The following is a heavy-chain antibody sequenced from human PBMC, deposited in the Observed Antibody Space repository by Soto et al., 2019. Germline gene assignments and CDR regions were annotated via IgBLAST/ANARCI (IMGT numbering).Heavy chain of an antibody. Sequence: LRKTLSLTCAVSSGSISSSNWWSCVRQRPGKGLEWIGEIYHSGSTNYNPSLKSRVTISVDKSKNQFSLKLSSVTAADTAVYYCARKVGSGSPLWWFDPWGQGTLVTVSS. V-gene: IGHV4-4*03. CDR3: ARKVGSGSPLWWFDP. CDR2: IYHSGST. CDR1: SGSISSSNW. J-gene: IGHJ5*01. D-gene: IGHD3-10*01.